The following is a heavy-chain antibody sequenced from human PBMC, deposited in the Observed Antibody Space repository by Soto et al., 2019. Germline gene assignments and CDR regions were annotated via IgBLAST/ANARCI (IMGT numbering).Heavy chain of an antibody. CDR1: GGSISSGGYY. J-gene: IGHJ5*02. Sequence: SSETLSLTCTVSGGSISSGGYYWSWIRQHPGKGLEWIGYIYYSGSTYYNPSLKSRVTISVDTSKNQFSLKLSSVTAADMAVYYCARAGAEYGSGSYSDWFDPWGQGTLVTVSS. CDR2: IYYSGST. CDR3: ARAGAEYGSGSYSDWFDP. V-gene: IGHV4-31*03. D-gene: IGHD3-10*01.